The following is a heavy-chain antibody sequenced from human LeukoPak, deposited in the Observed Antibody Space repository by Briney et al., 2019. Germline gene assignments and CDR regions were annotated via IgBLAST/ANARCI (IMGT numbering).Heavy chain of an antibody. Sequence: GGSLRLSCAASGFTFSSYGMHWVRQAPGKGLEWVAVIWYDGSNKYYADSVKGRFTISRDNSKNTVYLQMRNLRVEHTAVYYYAKVVAGNIDYYFDYWGQGILVAVSS. CDR1: GFTFSSYG. V-gene: IGHV3-33*06. CDR3: AKVVAGNIDYYFDY. CDR2: IWYDGSNK. J-gene: IGHJ4*02. D-gene: IGHD2/OR15-2a*01.